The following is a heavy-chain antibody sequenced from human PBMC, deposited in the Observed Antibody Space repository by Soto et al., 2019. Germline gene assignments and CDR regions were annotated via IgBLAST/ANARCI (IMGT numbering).Heavy chain of an antibody. J-gene: IGHJ6*02. CDR2: IYYSGST. Sequence: SETLSLTCTVSGGSISSSSYYWGWIRQPPGKGLEWIGSIYYSGSTYYNPSLKSRVTISVDTSKNQFSLKLSSVTAADTAVYYCARQGYSSGWYGYYYYDGMDVWGQGPTITVYS. CDR3: ARQGYSSGWYGYYYYDGMDV. V-gene: IGHV4-39*01. D-gene: IGHD6-19*01. CDR1: GGSISSSSYY.